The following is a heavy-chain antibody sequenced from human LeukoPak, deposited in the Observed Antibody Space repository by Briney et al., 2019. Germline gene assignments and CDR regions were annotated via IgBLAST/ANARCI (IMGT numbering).Heavy chain of an antibody. Sequence: NHGESLKISCKASGYRSTSYSIGWVRQIPGKGLEWLEIIYPGDSDTSYSPSFQGQVTISADKSVSTAYLQWSSLKASDTAMYYCVRHLQLTAYIILTSYYSALGYWGQGTLVTVSS. CDR3: VRHLQLTAYIILTSYYSALGY. D-gene: IGHD3-9*01. CDR2: IYPGDSDT. CDR1: GYRSTSYS. V-gene: IGHV5-51*01. J-gene: IGHJ4*02.